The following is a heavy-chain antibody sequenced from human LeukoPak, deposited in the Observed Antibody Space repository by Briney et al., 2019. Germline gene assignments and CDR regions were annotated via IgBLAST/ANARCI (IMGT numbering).Heavy chain of an antibody. CDR2: IIPLFSTT. Sequence: SVKVSCKASGGTFSRYAISWVRQAPGQGLEWMGGIIPLFSTTNYAQKFQGRVTITTDESTSTAYMELSSLRSEDTAVYYCAREDCSSTSCYPDYWGQGTLVTVSS. D-gene: IGHD2-2*01. J-gene: IGHJ4*02. V-gene: IGHV1-69*05. CDR3: AREDCSSTSCYPDY. CDR1: GGTFSRYA.